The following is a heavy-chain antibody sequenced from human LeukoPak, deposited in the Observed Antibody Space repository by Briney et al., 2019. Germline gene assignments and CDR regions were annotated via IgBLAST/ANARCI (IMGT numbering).Heavy chain of an antibody. Sequence: GESLKISCKGSGYSFTSYWIGWVRQMPGKGLEWMGIIYPGDSDTRYSPSFQGQVTISADKSISTAYPQWGSLKASDTAMYYCARGLYGDYVSTYNWFDPWGQGTLVTVSS. J-gene: IGHJ5*02. CDR3: ARGLYGDYVSTYNWFDP. CDR1: GYSFTSYW. V-gene: IGHV5-51*01. CDR2: IYPGDSDT. D-gene: IGHD4-17*01.